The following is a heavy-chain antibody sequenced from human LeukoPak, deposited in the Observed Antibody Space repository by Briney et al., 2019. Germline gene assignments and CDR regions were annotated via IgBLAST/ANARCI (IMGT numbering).Heavy chain of an antibody. Sequence: GGSLRLSCAASGFTFSSYSMNWVRQAPGKGLEWVSSISSSSSYIYYADSVKGRFTISRDNAKNSLYLQMNSLRAEDTAVYYCARGDVTRYYFDYWGQGTLVTVSS. J-gene: IGHJ4*02. CDR2: ISSSSSYI. D-gene: IGHD4-11*01. CDR3: ARGDVTRYYFDY. CDR1: GFTFSSYS. V-gene: IGHV3-21*01.